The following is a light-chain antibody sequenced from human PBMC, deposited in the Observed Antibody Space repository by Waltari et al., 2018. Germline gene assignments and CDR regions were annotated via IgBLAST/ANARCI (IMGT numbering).Light chain of an antibody. CDR2: GKK. V-gene: IGLV3-19*01. Sequence: SSELAQDPAVSVALGQTVTIRCHGDSLRGHYASWYQQKPGQAPLFVLYGKKARPSGIPDRFSASSSRDTSYLTITGAQAEDEADYYCNSRDNSSQEIFGGGTKLTV. J-gene: IGLJ2*01. CDR3: NSRDNSSQEI. CDR1: SLRGHY.